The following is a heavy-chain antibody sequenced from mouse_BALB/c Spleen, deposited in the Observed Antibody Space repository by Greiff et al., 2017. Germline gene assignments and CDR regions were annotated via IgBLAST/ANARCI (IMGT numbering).Heavy chain of an antibody. V-gene: IGHV5-17*02. D-gene: IGHD2-1*01. CDR1: GFTFSSFG. J-gene: IGHJ4*01. CDR3: ARDLYYGNYVGAMGY. Sequence: DVMLVESGGGLVQPGGSRKLSCAASGFTFSSFGMHWVRQAPEKGLEWVAYISSGSSTIYYADTVKGRFTISRDNPKNTLFLQMTSLRSEDTAMYYCARDLYYGNYVGAMGYWGEGNSDTVSS. CDR2: ISSGSSTI.